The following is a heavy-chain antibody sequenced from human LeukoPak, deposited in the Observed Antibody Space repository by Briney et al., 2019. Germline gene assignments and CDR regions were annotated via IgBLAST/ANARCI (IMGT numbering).Heavy chain of an antibody. CDR3: AKATPGYSSGWYDYYGMDV. V-gene: IGHV3-23*01. CDR2: ISGSGGST. D-gene: IGHD6-19*01. CDR1: GLSFSSDA. J-gene: IGHJ6*02. Sequence: GRSLRLSCAASGLSFSSDAIGGGREGPGKGLEWGSAISGSGGSTYYAGSVRGRFTISRDNSKNRRYLRMNTLRADDTAVYYCAKATPGYSSGWYDYYGMDVWGQGTTVTASS.